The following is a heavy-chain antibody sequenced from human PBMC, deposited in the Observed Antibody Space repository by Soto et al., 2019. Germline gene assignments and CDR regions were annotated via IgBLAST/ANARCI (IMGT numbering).Heavy chain of an antibody. CDR3: ARAPYLHCSGGSCWFDY. CDR1: GFTFSSYA. V-gene: IGHV3-30-3*01. Sequence: PGGSLRLSCAAPGFTFSSYAMHWVRQAPGKGLEWVAVISYDGSNKYYADSVKGRFTISRDNSKNTLYLQMNSLRAEDTAAYYCARAPYLHCSGGSCWFDYWGQGTLVTVYS. J-gene: IGHJ4*02. D-gene: IGHD2-15*01. CDR2: ISYDGSNK.